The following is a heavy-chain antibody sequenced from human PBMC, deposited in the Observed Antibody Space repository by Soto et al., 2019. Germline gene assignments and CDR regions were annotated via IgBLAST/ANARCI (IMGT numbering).Heavy chain of an antibody. V-gene: IGHV1-69*12. J-gene: IGHJ4*02. CDR3: ATVCGDGIGGAVDY. CDR1: GGTFSSYA. Sequence: QVQLVQSGAEVKKPGSSVKVSCKASGGTFSSYAISWVRQAPGQGLEWMGGIIPIFGTANYAQKFQGRVTIIAGASTSIAYMELSSLRSEDTAVNSCATVCGDGIGGAVDYWGQGTLVTVSS. D-gene: IGHD7-27*01. CDR2: IIPIFGTA.